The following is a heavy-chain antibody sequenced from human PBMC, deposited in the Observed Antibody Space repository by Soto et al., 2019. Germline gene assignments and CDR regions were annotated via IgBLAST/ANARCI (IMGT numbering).Heavy chain of an antibody. CDR1: GGSISSSSYY. CDR2: IYYSGST. CDR3: ARLNYDYVWGSYP. V-gene: IGHV4-39*01. D-gene: IGHD3-16*01. Sequence: NPSETLSLTCTVSGGSISSSSYYWGWIRQPPGKGLEWIGSIYYSGSTYYNPSLKSRVTISVDTSKNQFSLKLSSVTAADTAVYYCARLNYDYVWGSYPWGQGTLVTVSS. J-gene: IGHJ5*02.